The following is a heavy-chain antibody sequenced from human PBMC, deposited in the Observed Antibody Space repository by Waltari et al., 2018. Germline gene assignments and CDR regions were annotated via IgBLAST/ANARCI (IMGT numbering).Heavy chain of an antibody. D-gene: IGHD4-17*01. CDR2: IYYSGST. J-gene: IGHJ6*03. CDR1: DGSITSGNYY. Sequence: QVQLQESGPGLVKPSQTLSLTCTVSDGSITSGNYYWNWIRQPPGKGLEWIGYIYYSGSTDYNPSLKSRVTISADTSKNQFSLKLHSVTAADTAVYYCGREGGLPHYYYYMDVWGKGTTVTVSS. V-gene: IGHV4-30-4*08. CDR3: GREGGLPHYYYYMDV.